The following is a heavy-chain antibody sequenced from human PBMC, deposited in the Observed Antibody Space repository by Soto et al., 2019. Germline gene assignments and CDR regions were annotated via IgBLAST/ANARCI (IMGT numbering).Heavy chain of an antibody. CDR2: IYYSGST. D-gene: IGHD3-16*01. V-gene: IGHV4-31*03. CDR3: AREGVMSGSPPVGWFDP. Sequence: QVQLQESGPGLVKPSQTLSLTCTVSGGSISSGGYYWSWIRQHPGKGLEWIGYIYYSGSTYYNPSRKSRVTISVDTSKNQFSLKLSSVTAADTAVYYCAREGVMSGSPPVGWFDPWGQGTLVTVSS. J-gene: IGHJ5*02. CDR1: GGSISSGGYY.